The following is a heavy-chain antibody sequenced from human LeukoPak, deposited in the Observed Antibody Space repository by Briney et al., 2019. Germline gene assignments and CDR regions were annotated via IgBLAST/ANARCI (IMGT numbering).Heavy chain of an antibody. D-gene: IGHD1-1*01. V-gene: IGHV4-31*03. CDR2: IYYSGST. J-gene: IGHJ4*02. CDR3: ARSRYTWNDVLDY. Sequence: SETLSLTCTVSGGSISSGGYYWTWVRQHPGKGLEWIGYIYYSGSTHYNPSLTRRVTISVDTSKNQFSLKLSSVTAADTAVYYCARSRYTWNDVLDYWGQGTLVTVSS. CDR1: GGSISSGGYY.